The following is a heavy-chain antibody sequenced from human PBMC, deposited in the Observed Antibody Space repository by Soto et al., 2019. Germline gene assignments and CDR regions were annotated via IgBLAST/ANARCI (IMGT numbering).Heavy chain of an antibody. V-gene: IGHV5-51*01. J-gene: IGHJ3*02. D-gene: IGHD3-9*01. Sequence: PGESLKISCKGSGYSFTSYWIGWVRQMPGKGLEWMGIIYPGDSDTRYSPSFQGQVTISADKSISTAYLQWSSLKASDTAMYYCARCALRYFDWPHAFDIWGQGTMVPASS. CDR2: IYPGDSDT. CDR1: GYSFTSYW. CDR3: ARCALRYFDWPHAFDI.